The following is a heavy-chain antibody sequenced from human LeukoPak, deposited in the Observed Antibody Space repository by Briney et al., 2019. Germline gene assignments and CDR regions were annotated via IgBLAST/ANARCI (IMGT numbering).Heavy chain of an antibody. V-gene: IGHV3-48*03. J-gene: IGHJ6*04. D-gene: IGHD3-10*02. CDR1: GFDFDAHD. CDR2: ISSSGSTI. CDR3: AELGITMIGGV. Sequence: GGSLRLSCGASGFDFDAHDMHWVRQAPGKGLEWVSYISSSGSTIYYADSVKGRFTISRDNAKNSLYLQMNSLRAEDTAVYYCAELGITMIGGVWGKGTTVTISS.